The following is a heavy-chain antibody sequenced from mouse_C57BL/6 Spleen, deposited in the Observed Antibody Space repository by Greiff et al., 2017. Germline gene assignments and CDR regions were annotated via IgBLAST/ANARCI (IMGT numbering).Heavy chain of an antibody. CDR2: ISDGGSYT. Sequence: EVKLVESGGGLVKPGGSLKLSCAASGFTFSSYAMSWVRQTPEKRLEWVATISDGGSYTSYPDNVKGRFTISRDNAKNNLYLQMSHLKSEDTAMYYCARDLRSFDYWGQGTTLTVSS. CDR1: GFTFSSYA. J-gene: IGHJ2*01. CDR3: ARDLRSFDY. V-gene: IGHV5-4*01.